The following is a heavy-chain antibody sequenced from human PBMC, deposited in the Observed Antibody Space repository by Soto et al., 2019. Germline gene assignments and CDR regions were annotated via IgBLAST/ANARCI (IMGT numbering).Heavy chain of an antibody. V-gene: IGHV1-2*04. CDR3: ARELGGSWSVFDY. D-gene: IGHD6-13*01. Sequence: GASVKVSCKASGYTFTGYYMHWVRQAPGQGLEWMGWINPNSGGTNYAQKFQGWVTMTRDTSISTAYMELSRLRSDDTAVYYCARELGGSWSVFDYWGQGTLVTVSS. CDR1: GYTFTGYY. CDR2: INPNSGGT. J-gene: IGHJ4*02.